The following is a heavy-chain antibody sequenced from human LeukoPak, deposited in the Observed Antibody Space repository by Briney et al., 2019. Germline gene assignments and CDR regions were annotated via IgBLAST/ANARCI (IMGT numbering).Heavy chain of an antibody. Sequence: GGSLRLSCAASGFTFSSYSMNWVRQAPGKGLEWVSYISSSSSTIYYAGSVKGRFTISRDNAKNSLYLQMNSLRAEDTAVYYCARSASGWYFLYYMDVWGKGTTVTVSS. V-gene: IGHV3-48*04. J-gene: IGHJ6*03. CDR2: ISSSSSTI. CDR1: GFTFSSYS. D-gene: IGHD6-19*01. CDR3: ARSASGWYFLYYMDV.